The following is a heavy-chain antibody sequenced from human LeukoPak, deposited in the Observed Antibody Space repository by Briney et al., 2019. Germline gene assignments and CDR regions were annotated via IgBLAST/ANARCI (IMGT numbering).Heavy chain of an antibody. J-gene: IGHJ1*01. V-gene: IGHV4-30-4*01. CDR3: ARLGGGVRERWSFAYFQH. CDR2: INYSGST. CDR1: GASIRSEGYY. D-gene: IGHD4-23*01. Sequence: SETLSLTCTVSGASIRSEGYYWSWIRQSPGKGLEWLGYINYSGSTYYNPSLKSRVSISVDTSKNQFSLKLSSVTAADTAVYYCARLGGGVRERWSFAYFQHWGQGTLVTVSS.